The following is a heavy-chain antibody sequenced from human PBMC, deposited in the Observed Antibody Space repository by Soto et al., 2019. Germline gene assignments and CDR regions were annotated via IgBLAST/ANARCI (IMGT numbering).Heavy chain of an antibody. Sequence: EVQLVESGGDLVQPGGSLRLSCAASGFTFSSYDFHWVRQATGKGLEWVSGIGTAGDTYYAGSVKGLFIMSRENAQNCLYLQMISLRAGDTAVYYCTRGADGFDYWGEGTLDTVSS. D-gene: IGHD3-16*01. V-gene: IGHV3-13*01. CDR2: IGTAGDT. J-gene: IGHJ4*02. CDR3: TRGADGFDY. CDR1: GFTFSSYD.